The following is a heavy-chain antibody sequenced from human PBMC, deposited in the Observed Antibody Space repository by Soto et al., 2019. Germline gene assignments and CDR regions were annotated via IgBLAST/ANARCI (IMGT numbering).Heavy chain of an antibody. J-gene: IGHJ6*02. Sequence: QVTLRESGPVLVKPTETLTLTCNVSGFSLTTGRMGVSWIRQPPGKALEWLAHIFSDAERSYSRSLQGRLTVSKVGFGSQVVLTMTNMDPVDTGTYFCVRMKADSYSSYYAMDVWGQGTTFTVSS. CDR1: GFSLTTGRMG. V-gene: IGHV2-26*01. D-gene: IGHD3-10*01. CDR2: IFSDAER. CDR3: VRMKADSYSSYYAMDV.